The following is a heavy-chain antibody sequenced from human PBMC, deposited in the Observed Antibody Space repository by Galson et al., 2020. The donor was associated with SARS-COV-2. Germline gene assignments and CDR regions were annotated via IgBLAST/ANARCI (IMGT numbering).Heavy chain of an antibody. J-gene: IGHJ4*02. CDR2: IPYDGSIK. V-gene: IGHV3-30*02. CDR1: EFTFSSYG. Sequence: GGSLRLSYAASEFTFSSYGMHWVRQAPGKGLEWVAFIPYDGSIKYYADSVKGRFTISRDNSKNTLYLQMNSLRVDDTAVYYCAKTYSSSWGLFDYWGQGTLVTVSS. CDR3: AKTYSSSWGLFDY. D-gene: IGHD6-13*01.